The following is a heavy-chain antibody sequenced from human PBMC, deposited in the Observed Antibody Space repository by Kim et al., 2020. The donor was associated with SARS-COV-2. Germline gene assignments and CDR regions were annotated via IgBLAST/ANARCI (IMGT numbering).Heavy chain of an antibody. Sequence: GGSLRLSCAASGFTFSSYAMHWVRQAPGKGLEWVAVISYDGSNKYYADSVKGRFTISRDNSKNTLYLQMNSLRAEDTAVYYCASNDDSSGYYYWDYWGQGTLVTVSS. D-gene: IGHD3-22*01. CDR3: ASNDDSSGYYYWDY. V-gene: IGHV3-30*04. J-gene: IGHJ4*02. CDR1: GFTFSSYA. CDR2: ISYDGSNK.